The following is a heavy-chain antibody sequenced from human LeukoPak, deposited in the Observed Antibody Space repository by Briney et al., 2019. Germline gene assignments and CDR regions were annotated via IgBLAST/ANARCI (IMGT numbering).Heavy chain of an antibody. CDR2: ISSSSSYI. D-gene: IGHD6-13*01. Sequence: GGSLRLSCAASGFTFSSYEMNWVRQAPGKGLEWVSSISSSSSYIYYADSVKGRFTISRDNAKNSLYLQMNSLRAEDTAVYYCAGSSSWTRAYYFDYWGQGTLVTVSS. CDR3: AGSSSWTRAYYFDY. CDR1: GFTFSSYE. V-gene: IGHV3-21*01. J-gene: IGHJ4*02.